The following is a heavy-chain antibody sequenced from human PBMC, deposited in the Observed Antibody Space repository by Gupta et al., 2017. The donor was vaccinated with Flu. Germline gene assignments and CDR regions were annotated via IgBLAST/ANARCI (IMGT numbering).Heavy chain of an antibody. V-gene: IGHV3-23*01. CDR3: AKDRSGNPAMDY. CDR1: GLTFSDYA. CDR2: VGAGGDRT. D-gene: IGHD6-13*01. J-gene: IGHJ4*02. Sequence: EVQLLESGGGVVQPGESLRLSWVGSGLTFSDYAMNWVRQAPGKGLEWLSTVGAGGDRTYYADSVMGRFTISRDNSKNTIYLQMNSLTGDDTAVYYCAKDRSGNPAMDYWGQGALVTVSA.